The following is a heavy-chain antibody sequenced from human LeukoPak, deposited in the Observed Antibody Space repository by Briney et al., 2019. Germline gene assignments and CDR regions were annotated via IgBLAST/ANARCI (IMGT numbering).Heavy chain of an antibody. D-gene: IGHD1-26*01. CDR3: AGGHMSGRSSLPHY. CDR2: INNDGSST. V-gene: IGHV3-74*01. CDR1: GFNFSNYW. Sequence: PGGSLRLSCAVSGFNFSNYWMHWVRQAPGKGLVWVSRINNDGSSTTYADYVKGRITISRDNAKNTLFLQMNSLRAEDTAVYYCAGGHMSGRSSLPHYWGQGTLVTVSS. J-gene: IGHJ4*02.